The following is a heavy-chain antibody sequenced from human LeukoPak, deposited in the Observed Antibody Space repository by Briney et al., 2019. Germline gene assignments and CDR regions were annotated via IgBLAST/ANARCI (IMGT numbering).Heavy chain of an antibody. CDR1: GGSISSGSYY. D-gene: IGHD4-17*01. CDR3: ARPLQEYGDSDAFDI. J-gene: IGHJ3*02. CDR2: IYTSGST. V-gene: IGHV4-61*02. Sequence: SETLSLTCTVSGGSISSGSYYWSWIRQPAGKGLEWIGRIYTSGSTNYNPSLKSRVTISVDTSKNQFSLKLSSVTAADTAVYYCARPLQEYGDSDAFDIWGQGTMVTVSS.